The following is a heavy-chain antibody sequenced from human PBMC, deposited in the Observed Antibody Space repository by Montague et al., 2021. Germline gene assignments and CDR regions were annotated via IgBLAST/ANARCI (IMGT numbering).Heavy chain of an antibody. D-gene: IGHD2/OR15-2a*01. CDR3: ATWTAYSTTWYYFDS. Sequence: SETLSLTCAVSGASVSSPDWWSWVRQAPGKGLEWIGDIYHNGNTNFNPSLKSRVTISVDKSKNQFSLQLTSVTAADKAVYYCATWTAYSTTWYYFDSWGQGTQVIVSS. J-gene: IGHJ4*02. CDR2: IYHNGNT. CDR1: GASVSSPDW. V-gene: IGHV4-4*02.